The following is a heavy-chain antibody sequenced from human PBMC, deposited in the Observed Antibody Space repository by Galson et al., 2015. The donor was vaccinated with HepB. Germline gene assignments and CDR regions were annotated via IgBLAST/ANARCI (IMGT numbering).Heavy chain of an antibody. J-gene: IGHJ4*02. D-gene: IGHD3-10*01. CDR1: GFTFSDYY. V-gene: IGHV3-11*05. Sequence: LRLSCAASGFTFSDYYMSWIRQAPGKGLEWVSYISSSSSYTNYADSVKGRFTISRDNAKNTLYLQMNSLRAEDTAVYYCARGLLRFGESNPDPYWGQGTLVTVSS. CDR2: ISSSSSYT. CDR3: ARGLLRFGESNPDPY.